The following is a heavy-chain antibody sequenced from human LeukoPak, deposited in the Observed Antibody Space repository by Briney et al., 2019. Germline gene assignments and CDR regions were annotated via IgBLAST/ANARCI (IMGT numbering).Heavy chain of an antibody. CDR2: ISGSGSSI. V-gene: IGHV3-23*01. CDR3: AKVSWNDYPRFDY. D-gene: IGHD1-1*01. CDR1: GFTFSSYT. J-gene: IGHJ4*02. Sequence: GGSLRLSCAASGFTFSSYTMSWVRRAPGKGLEWVSGISGSGSSIYDADSVKGRFTISRDNSKNMLYLQMNSLRAEDTAVYYCAKVSWNDYPRFDYWGQGTLVTVSS.